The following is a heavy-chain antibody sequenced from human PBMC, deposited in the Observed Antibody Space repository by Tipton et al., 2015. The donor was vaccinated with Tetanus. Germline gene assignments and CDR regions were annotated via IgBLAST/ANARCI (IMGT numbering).Heavy chain of an antibody. CDR3: AKDLAAYCGGDCFSFDY. D-gene: IGHD2-21*02. CDR2: VSSDGSKK. J-gene: IGHJ4*02. V-gene: IGHV3-30*18. CDR1: GFIFRSYG. Sequence: SLRLSCAASGFIFRSYGIHWVRQAPGMGLEWVAFVSSDGSKKYYADSVKGRITIPRDNSKNTVSLQMNRLRPEDTAVYYCAKDLAAYCGGDCFSFDYWGQGTLVTVSS.